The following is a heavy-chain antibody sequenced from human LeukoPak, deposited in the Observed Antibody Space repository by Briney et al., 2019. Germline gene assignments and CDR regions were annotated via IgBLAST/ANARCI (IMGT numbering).Heavy chain of an antibody. CDR2: IKSKTNGGTT. J-gene: IGHJ4*02. CDR3: TTAGWELYYFDY. D-gene: IGHD1-26*01. Sequence: GGSLRLSCAASGFTLSNSWMSWVRQAPGKGLEWVCGIKSKTNGGTTDYAAPVKGRFTISRDDSKNTLYLQMTSLKTEDTAVYYCTTAGWELYYFDYWGQGTLVTVSS. CDR1: GFTLSNSW. V-gene: IGHV3-15*01.